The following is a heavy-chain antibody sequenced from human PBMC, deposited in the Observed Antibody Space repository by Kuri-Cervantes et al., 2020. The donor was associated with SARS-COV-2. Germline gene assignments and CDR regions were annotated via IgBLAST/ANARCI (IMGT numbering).Heavy chain of an antibody. V-gene: IGHV1-18*01. J-gene: IGHJ4*02. CDR3: ARDLKEEGSSWPRGSDH. CDR2: ISAYNGNT. CDR1: GYTFTSYG. D-gene: IGHD6-13*01. Sequence: ASVKVSCKASGYTFTSYGISWVRQAPGQGLEWMGWISAYNGNTNYAQKLQGRVTMTTDTSTSTAYMELRSLRSDDTAVYYCARDLKEEGSSWPRGSDHWGQGTLVTVSS.